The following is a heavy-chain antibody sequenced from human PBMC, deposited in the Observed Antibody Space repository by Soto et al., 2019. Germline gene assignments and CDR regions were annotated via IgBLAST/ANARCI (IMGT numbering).Heavy chain of an antibody. D-gene: IGHD3-16*01. J-gene: IGHJ6*02. CDR3: ARHLGGNHDYYGMDV. CDR1: GGTFSSYA. V-gene: IGHV1-69*12. Sequence: QVQLVQSGAEVKKPGSSVKVSCKASGGTFSSYAISWVRQAPGQGLEWMGGIIPIFGTADYAQKFQGRVTITADDFTSTAYMELSSLRSEDRAVYYCARHLGGNHDYYGMDVWGQGTTVTVSS. CDR2: IIPIFGTA.